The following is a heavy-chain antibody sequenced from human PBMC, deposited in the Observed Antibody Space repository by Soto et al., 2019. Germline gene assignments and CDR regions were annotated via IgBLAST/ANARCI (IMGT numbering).Heavy chain of an antibody. Sequence: SVKVSCKASGGTFSNYAISWVRQAPGQGLEWVGGIIPMFGTSNYAQNFQGRVSITADESTSTAYMELSSLRSEDTAVYYCARGVRTGFYGMDVWGQGTTVTVSS. V-gene: IGHV1-69*13. D-gene: IGHD3-10*01. CDR1: GGTFSNYA. CDR3: ARGVRTGFYGMDV. CDR2: IIPMFGTS. J-gene: IGHJ6*02.